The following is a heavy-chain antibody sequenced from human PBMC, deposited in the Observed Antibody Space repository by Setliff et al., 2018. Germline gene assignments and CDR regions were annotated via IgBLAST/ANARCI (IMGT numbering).Heavy chain of an antibody. Sequence: PGGSLRLSCAASGFTFSSYSMNWVRQAPGKGLEWVSYISSSSSTIYYADSVKGRFTISRDNAKNSLYLQMNSLRAEDTAVYYCARDQDYYGMDVWGQGTTVTVSS. J-gene: IGHJ6*02. CDR1: GFTFSSYS. V-gene: IGHV3-48*01. CDR2: ISSSSSTI. CDR3: ARDQDYYGMDV.